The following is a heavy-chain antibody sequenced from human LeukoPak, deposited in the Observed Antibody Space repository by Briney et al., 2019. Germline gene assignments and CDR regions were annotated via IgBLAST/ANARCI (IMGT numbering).Heavy chain of an antibody. V-gene: IGHV3-21*01. D-gene: IGHD5-18*01. J-gene: IGHJ4*02. CDR2: ISSSSSYI. Sequence: GGSLRLSCAASGFTFSSYSMNWVRQAPGKGLEWVSSISSSSSYIYYADSVKGRFTISRDNAKNSLYLQMNSLRAEDTAVYYCARDDSDTATVLLNYWGQGTLVTVSS. CDR1: GFTFSSYS. CDR3: ARDDSDTATVLLNY.